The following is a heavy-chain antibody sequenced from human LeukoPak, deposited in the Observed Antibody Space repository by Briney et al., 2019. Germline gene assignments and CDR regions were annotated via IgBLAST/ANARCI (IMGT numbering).Heavy chain of an antibody. V-gene: IGHV1-69*04. CDR2: IISILGIA. Sequence: ASVKVSCKASGGTFSSYAISWVRQAPGQGLEWMGRIISILGIANYAQKFQGRVTITADKSTSTAYMELSSLRSEDTAVYYCARDRPFYDSSGQPYFDYWGQGTLVTVSS. CDR1: GGTFSSYA. CDR3: ARDRPFYDSSGQPYFDY. D-gene: IGHD3-22*01. J-gene: IGHJ4*02.